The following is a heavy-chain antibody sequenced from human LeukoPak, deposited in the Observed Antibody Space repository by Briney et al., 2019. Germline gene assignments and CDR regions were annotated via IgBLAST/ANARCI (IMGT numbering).Heavy chain of an antibody. CDR3: ARVPRGYCSSARCYYFDF. V-gene: IGHV3-21*01. CDR1: GFTFSTYS. Sequence: AGGSLRLSCAASGFTFSTYSMKWVRQAPGKGLEWVSSISISSSSIYYADSMKGRFTISRDNAKNSLYLQMNSLRAEDTAVYYCARVPRGYCSSARCYYFDFWGQGTLVTVSS. D-gene: IGHD2-2*01. J-gene: IGHJ4*02. CDR2: ISISSSSI.